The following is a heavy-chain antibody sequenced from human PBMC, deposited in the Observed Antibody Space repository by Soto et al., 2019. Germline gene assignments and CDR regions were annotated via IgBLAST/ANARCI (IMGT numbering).Heavy chain of an antibody. Sequence: QVQLVQSGAEVKKPGASVKLSCKTSGYTFTSYNIHWVRQAPGQGLEWGGIVYPSGAGTTYAQKFQGRVTMTRDKSTSKVYMELSSLRSEDTDVYYCARPEGYGSGSYYFDYWGQGTLVTVSS. CDR3: ARPEGYGSGSYYFDY. J-gene: IGHJ4*02. CDR2: VYPSGAGT. D-gene: IGHD3-10*01. CDR1: GYTFTSYN. V-gene: IGHV1-46*01.